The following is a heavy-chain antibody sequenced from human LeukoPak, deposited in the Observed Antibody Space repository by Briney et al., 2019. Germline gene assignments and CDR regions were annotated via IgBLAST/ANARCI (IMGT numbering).Heavy chain of an antibody. CDR2: IIPIFGTA. CDR3: ARAGSMTTVTRGYYYYYYMDV. J-gene: IGHJ6*03. D-gene: IGHD4-17*01. Sequence: SVKVSCKAPGGTFSSYAISWVRQAPGQGLEWMGGIIPIFGTANYAQKFQGRVTITADKSTSTAYMELSSLRSEDTAVYYCARAGSMTTVTRGYYYYYYMDVWGKGTTVTISS. CDR1: GGTFSSYA. V-gene: IGHV1-69*06.